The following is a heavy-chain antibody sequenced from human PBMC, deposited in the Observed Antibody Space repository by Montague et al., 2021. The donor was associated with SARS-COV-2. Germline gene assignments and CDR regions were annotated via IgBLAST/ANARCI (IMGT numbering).Heavy chain of an antibody. CDR3: ARTPTCPLSLDS. Sequence: SETLSLTCAVPGGSITGFSWSWVRQPAGKGLEWIGRVTTSGTTNYSPSLRSRVTMSVDTSKNQFSLNLNSVTAADTAIYYCARTPTCPLSLDSWGQGTLVTVSS. CDR1: GGSITGFS. CDR2: VTTSGTT. V-gene: IGHV4-4*07. J-gene: IGHJ4*02. D-gene: IGHD1-1*01.